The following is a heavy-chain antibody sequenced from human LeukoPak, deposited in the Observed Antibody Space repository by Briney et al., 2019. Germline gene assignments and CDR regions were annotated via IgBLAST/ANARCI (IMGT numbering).Heavy chain of an antibody. Sequence: GGSLRLSCVASRFSFRTYGMHWIRQAPGKGLEWVSYISSSGSTIYYADSVKGRFTISRDNAKNSLYLQMNSLRAEDTAVYYCARDPRGVREFDYWGQGTLVTVSS. CDR3: ARDPRGVREFDY. J-gene: IGHJ4*02. CDR2: ISSSGSTI. D-gene: IGHD3-10*01. CDR1: RFSFRTYG. V-gene: IGHV3-48*04.